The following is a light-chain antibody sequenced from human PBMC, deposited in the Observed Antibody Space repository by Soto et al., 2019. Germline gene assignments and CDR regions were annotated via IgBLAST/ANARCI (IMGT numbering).Light chain of an antibody. CDR1: GSDIGGYNF. Sequence: QSALTQPPSASGSPGQSVTISCTGTGSDIGGYNFVSWYQQHPGKVPKLIIYEVNKRPSGVPDRFSGSKSGNTASLTVYGLQADDEADYYCSSYAGTNSRYVFGNGTKVTVL. CDR2: EVN. CDR3: SSYAGTNSRYV. V-gene: IGLV2-8*01. J-gene: IGLJ1*01.